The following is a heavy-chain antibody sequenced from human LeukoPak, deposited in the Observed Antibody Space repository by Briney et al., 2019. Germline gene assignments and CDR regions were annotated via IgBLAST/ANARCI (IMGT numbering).Heavy chain of an antibody. D-gene: IGHD5-12*01. CDR1: GHTFTHYA. J-gene: IGHJ4*02. V-gene: IGHV1-3*01. CDR2: INAGHGNT. Sequence: ASVKVSCKASGHTFTHYAIHWVRQAPGQSLEWMGWINAGHGNTKYSQNFQGRVTITSDTSASTAYMELSSLRSEDTAVYSCARGVATNRYYFDYWGQGTLVTVSS. CDR3: ARGVATNRYYFDY.